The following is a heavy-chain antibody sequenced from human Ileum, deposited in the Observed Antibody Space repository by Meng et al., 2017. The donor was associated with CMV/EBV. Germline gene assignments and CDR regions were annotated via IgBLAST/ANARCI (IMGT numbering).Heavy chain of an antibody. V-gene: IGHV1-2*02. CDR2: VNSKNTAT. D-gene: IGHD6-19*01. CDR3: VRSSGWALFDY. Sequence: QVRMVTSGAGMKKPGASVKVSCTTSGFTFSDDDIHWVRQAPGQGLEWMGWVNSKNTATNYARKFQGRVSMTRDTSISTAHMELSRLMSDDTAVYYCVRSSGWALFDYWGQGTLVTVSS. CDR1: GFTFSDDD. J-gene: IGHJ4*02.